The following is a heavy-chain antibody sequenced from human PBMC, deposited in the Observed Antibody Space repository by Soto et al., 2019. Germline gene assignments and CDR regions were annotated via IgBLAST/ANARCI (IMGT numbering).Heavy chain of an antibody. J-gene: IGHJ5*02. Sequence: PSHSLSLTCVISGDSVSSNIAAWNWIRQSPSRGLEWLGRTYYRSKWYNDYAVSVKSRITINPDTSKNQFSLQLNSVTPEDTAVYYCARAAQQLVLNWFDPWGQGTLVTVSS. CDR1: GDSVSSNIAA. D-gene: IGHD6-13*01. CDR2: TYYRSKWYN. V-gene: IGHV6-1*01. CDR3: ARAAQQLVLNWFDP.